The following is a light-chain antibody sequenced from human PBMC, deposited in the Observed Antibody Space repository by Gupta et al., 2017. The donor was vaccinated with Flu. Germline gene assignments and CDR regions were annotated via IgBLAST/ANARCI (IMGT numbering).Light chain of an antibody. CDR2: EDT. V-gene: IGLV6-57*02. CDR1: GGGIANND. J-gene: IGLJ1*01. Sequence: GGGIANNDVHWYQQLPGSAPTLLIYEDTRRPSGVPARFSASSYGISNSAALTRSGVMNAAEAFYQCQNYEMGTRIFGGGTKVTVL. CDR3: QNYEMGTRI.